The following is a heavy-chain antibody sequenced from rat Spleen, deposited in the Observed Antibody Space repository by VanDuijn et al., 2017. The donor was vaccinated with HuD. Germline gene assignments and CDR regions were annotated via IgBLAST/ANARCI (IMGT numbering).Heavy chain of an antibody. CDR2: ISLGGGNI. Sequence: VQPGRSMKLSCAASGFTFRDYYMAWFRQTPTKALEWVASISLGGGNIYYRDSVKGRFTISRDNAKNTLYLQMDSLRSEDTATYFCARRTHGDYWGQGVMVTVSS. CDR3: ARRTHGDY. V-gene: IGHV5-25*01. D-gene: IGHD3-5*01. J-gene: IGHJ2*01. CDR1: GFTFRDYY.